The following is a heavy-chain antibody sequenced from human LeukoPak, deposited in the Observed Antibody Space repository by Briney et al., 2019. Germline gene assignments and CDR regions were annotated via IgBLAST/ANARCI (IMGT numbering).Heavy chain of an antibody. V-gene: IGHV3-23*01. CDR2: ISGSGDST. J-gene: IGHJ4*02. Sequence: QPGGSLRLSCAASGFTFRDYAMTWVRQAPGKGLEWVSAISGSGDSTYYADSVKGRFTISRDNSKNTLYLQMNSLRAEDTAVYYCAKRPSIAAPPPTFDYWGQGTLVTVSS. D-gene: IGHD6-6*01. CDR1: GFTFRDYA. CDR3: AKRPSIAAPPPTFDY.